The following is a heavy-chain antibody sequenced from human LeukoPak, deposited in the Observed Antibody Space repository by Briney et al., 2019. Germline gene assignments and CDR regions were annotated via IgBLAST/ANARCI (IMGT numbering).Heavy chain of an antibody. D-gene: IGHD3-10*01. J-gene: IGHJ4*02. CDR2: INPNSGGT. V-gene: IGHV1-2*02. Sequence: ASVKVPCKASGYTFTGYYMHWVRQAPGQGLEWMGWINPNSGGTNYAQKFQGRVTMTRDTSISTAYMELSRLRSDDTAVYYCARQYYGSGSYYCDYWGQGTLVTVSS. CDR1: GYTFTGYY. CDR3: ARQYYGSGSYYCDY.